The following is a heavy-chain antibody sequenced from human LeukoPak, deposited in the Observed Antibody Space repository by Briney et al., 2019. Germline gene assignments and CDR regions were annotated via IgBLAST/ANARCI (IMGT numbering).Heavy chain of an antibody. V-gene: IGHV1-46*01. CDR1: GYTFTSYY. Sequence: ASVKVSCXASGYTFTSYYMHWVRQAPGQGLEWMAIINPSGGSTSYAQKFQGRVTMTRDTSTSTVYMELSSLRSEDTAVYYCARDGTGVYYYDSSGLFDYWGQGTLVTVSS. CDR2: INPSGGST. J-gene: IGHJ4*02. CDR3: ARDGTGVYYYDSSGLFDY. D-gene: IGHD3-22*01.